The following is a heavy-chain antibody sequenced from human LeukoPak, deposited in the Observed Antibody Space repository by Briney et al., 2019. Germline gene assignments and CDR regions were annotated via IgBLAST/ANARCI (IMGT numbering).Heavy chain of an antibody. CDR3: ARIRPGLVEPYYFDY. V-gene: IGHV4-34*01. J-gene: IGHJ4*02. CDR2: INHSGST. Sequence: SETLSLTCAVYGGSFSGYYWSWIRQPPGKGLEWIGEINHSGSTNYNPSLKSRVTISVDTSKNQFSLNLTSVTAADTAVYFCARIRPGLVEPYYFDYWGQGTLLTVSS. D-gene: IGHD2-8*02. CDR1: GGSFSGYY.